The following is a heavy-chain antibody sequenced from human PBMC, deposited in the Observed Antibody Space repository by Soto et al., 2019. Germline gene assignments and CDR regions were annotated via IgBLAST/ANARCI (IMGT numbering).Heavy chain of an antibody. CDR2: IKSKTDGGTT. Sequence: VRLSCAASGFTFSNAWMSWVRQAPGKGLEWVGRIKSKTDGGTTDYAAPVKGRFTISRDDSKNTLYLQMNSLKTEDTAVYYCTTDYDYVWGSYRHWGQATLVTVSS. V-gene: IGHV3-15*01. J-gene: IGHJ4*02. CDR3: TTDYDYVWGSYRH. D-gene: IGHD3-16*02. CDR1: GFTFSNAW.